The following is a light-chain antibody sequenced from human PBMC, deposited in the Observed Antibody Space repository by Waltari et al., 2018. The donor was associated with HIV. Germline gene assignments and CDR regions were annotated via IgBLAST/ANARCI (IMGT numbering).Light chain of an antibody. CDR1: MLSGEF. CDR3: QSADSRAIHKF. CDR2: SDN. J-gene: IGLJ2*01. V-gene: IGLV3-25*03. Sequence: SRELTQAPSVSVSPGQPARITCSGHMLSGEFGYWYQQRPGQAPVLVIYSDNSRAPVIPPRFSGSRSGTSFTLTISGVQAEDEADYYCQSADSRAIHKFFGGGTKLTVL.